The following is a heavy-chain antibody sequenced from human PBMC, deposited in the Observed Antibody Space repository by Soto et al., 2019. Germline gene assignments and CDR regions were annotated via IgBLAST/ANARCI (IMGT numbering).Heavy chain of an antibody. Sequence: ASVKVSCKASGYTFSSYDITWVRQAPGQGLEWLGWISGFNGNTNYAQNLQGRVTMTTDTSASTASMELRSLRFDDTAVYYCARKGGSYYDYGMDVWGQGTTVTV. V-gene: IGHV1-18*01. D-gene: IGHD1-26*01. J-gene: IGHJ6*02. CDR3: ARKGGSYYDYGMDV. CDR1: GYTFSSYD. CDR2: ISGFNGNT.